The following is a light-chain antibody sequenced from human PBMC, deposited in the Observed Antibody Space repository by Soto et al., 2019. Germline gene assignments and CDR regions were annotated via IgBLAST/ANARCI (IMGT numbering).Light chain of an antibody. V-gene: IGLV2-14*03. CDR2: EVN. CDR3: SSYTSSYTLV. Sequence: QSALTQPASVSGSPGQSITISCTGTDSDIGGYNYVSWFQQHPGKAPKLIIYEVNNRPSGVSNRFSGSKSGNTASLTISGLQTEDDADYYCSSYTSSYTLVFGRGTKLTVL. J-gene: IGLJ2*01. CDR1: DSDIGGYNY.